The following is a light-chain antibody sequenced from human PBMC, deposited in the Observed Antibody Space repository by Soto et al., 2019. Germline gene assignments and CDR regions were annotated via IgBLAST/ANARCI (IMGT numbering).Light chain of an antibody. Sequence: VLTQSPGTLSLSPGERATLSCRASQSVSSSFLGWYQQKPGQTPRLLIYGASSRTTGIPDSFSGSGSGTDFTLTISRLEPEDFAVDDCQYYGSSPLTFGQGTKVEVK. V-gene: IGKV3-20*01. CDR2: GAS. CDR1: QSVSSSF. CDR3: QYYGSSPLT. J-gene: IGKJ1*01.